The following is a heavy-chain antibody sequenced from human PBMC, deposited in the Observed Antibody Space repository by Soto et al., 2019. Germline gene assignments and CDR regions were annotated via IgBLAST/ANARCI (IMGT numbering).Heavy chain of an antibody. Sequence: QVQLVQSGAEVKKPGSSVKVSCKASGGTFSSYAISWVRQAPGQGLEWMGGIIPIFGTANYAQKFQGRVTITADESTSTAYMELSSLRSEDTAVYYCARHASGYCISTCCYVPYWGQGTLVTVSS. CDR2: IIPIFGTA. CDR3: ARHASGYCISTCCYVPY. D-gene: IGHD2-2*01. J-gene: IGHJ4*02. V-gene: IGHV1-69*12. CDR1: GGTFSSYA.